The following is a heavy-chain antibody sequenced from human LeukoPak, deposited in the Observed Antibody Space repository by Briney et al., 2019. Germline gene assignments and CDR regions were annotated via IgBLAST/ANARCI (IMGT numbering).Heavy chain of an antibody. V-gene: IGHV1-2*02. CDR2: FNPNSGGT. CDR1: GDTFTAYY. CDR3: AREYYFDNSGYYGVGDY. D-gene: IGHD3-22*01. J-gene: IGHJ4*02. Sequence: ASVKVSCKASGDTFTAYYIHWVRQAPGQGLEWMGWFNPNSGGTNYAQEFQGRVTMTRDTSISTAYMELSRLRSDDTAVYYCAREYYFDNSGYYGVGDYWGQGTLVTVSS.